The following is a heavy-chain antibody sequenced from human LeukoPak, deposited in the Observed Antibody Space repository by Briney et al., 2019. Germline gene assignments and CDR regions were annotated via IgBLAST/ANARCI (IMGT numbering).Heavy chain of an antibody. CDR2: ISNSGTII. D-gene: IGHD6-19*01. Sequence: GGSLRLSCAASGFAFRNYYMDWIRQAPGKGLEWVAYISNSGTIIYYAESAKGRFTISRDNAKNSLYLQMNSLRAEDTALYSCARDLAMAGRDLDYWGQGTLVTVSS. CDR1: GFAFRNYY. V-gene: IGHV3-11*01. J-gene: IGHJ4*02. CDR3: ARDLAMAGRDLDY.